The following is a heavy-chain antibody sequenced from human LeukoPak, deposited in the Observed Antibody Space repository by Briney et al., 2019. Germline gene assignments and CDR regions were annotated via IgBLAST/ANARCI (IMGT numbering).Heavy chain of an antibody. Sequence: ASVKVSCKASGYTFTSYGISWVRQAPGQGFEWMGWISAYNGNTNYAQKLQGRVTMTTDTSTSTAYMELRSLRSDDTAVYYCARDGNHMGIDQVIVVVPAAVHFDYWGQGTLVTVSS. V-gene: IGHV1-18*01. J-gene: IGHJ4*02. CDR2: ISAYNGNT. D-gene: IGHD2-2*01. CDR3: ARDGNHMGIDQVIVVVPAAVHFDY. CDR1: GYTFTSYG.